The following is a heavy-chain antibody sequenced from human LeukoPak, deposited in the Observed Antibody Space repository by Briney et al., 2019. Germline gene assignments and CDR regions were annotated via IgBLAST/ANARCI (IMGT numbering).Heavy chain of an antibody. CDR2: ISYDGSNK. Sequence: GGSLRLSCAASGFTFSRYAMHWVRQAPGKGLEWVAVISYDGSNKYYADSVKGRFTISRDNSKNTLYLQMNSLRAEDTAVYYCARDPLAARMGAYYYYYYMDVWGKGTTVTVSS. V-gene: IGHV3-30*04. J-gene: IGHJ6*03. D-gene: IGHD6-6*01. CDR3: ARDPLAARMGAYYYYYYMDV. CDR1: GFTFSRYA.